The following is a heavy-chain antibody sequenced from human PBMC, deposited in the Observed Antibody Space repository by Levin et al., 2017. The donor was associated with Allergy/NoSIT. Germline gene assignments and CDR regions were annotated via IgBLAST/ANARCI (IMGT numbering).Heavy chain of an antibody. Sequence: SETLSLTCAVYGGSFSGYYWSWIRQPPGKGLEWIGEINHSGSTNYNPSLKSRVTISVDTSKNQFSLKLSSVTAADTAVYYCARGSGVVVPAAMGYWGQGTLVTVSS. CDR1: GGSFSGYY. V-gene: IGHV4-34*01. CDR3: ARGSGVVVPAAMGY. D-gene: IGHD2-2*01. CDR2: INHSGST. J-gene: IGHJ4*02.